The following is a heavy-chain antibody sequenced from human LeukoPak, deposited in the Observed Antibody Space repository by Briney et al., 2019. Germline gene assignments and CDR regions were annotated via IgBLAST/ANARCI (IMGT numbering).Heavy chain of an antibody. CDR1: GYTLTTYG. CDR3: ARGGIMIRGVVYYYYGMDV. V-gene: IGHV1-18*01. D-gene: IGHD3-10*01. CDR2: VGASTGDT. Sequence: GASVKVSCKASGYTLTTYGVTWVRQAPGQGLEWMGWVGASTGDTNYAQKFQGRVTMTTDTSTNTAYMELRSLRSDDTAVYYCARGGIMIRGVVYYYYGMDVWGQGTTVTVSS. J-gene: IGHJ6*02.